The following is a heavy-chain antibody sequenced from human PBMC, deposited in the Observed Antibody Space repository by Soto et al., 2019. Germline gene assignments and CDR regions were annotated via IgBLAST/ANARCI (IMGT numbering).Heavy chain of an antibody. Sequence: QVQLVESGGGVVQPGKSLRLSCAASGFTFSSYGIHWVRQAPGKGLEWLGVIWYDGGNKYYADSVKGRFTLSRDNSMNTVLLRMNSLRAEDTAVYYCARERDEILHCSSTTCPGALAYWGQGSLVTVSS. D-gene: IGHD2-2*01. CDR1: GFTFSSYG. V-gene: IGHV3-33*01. CDR2: IWYDGGNK. J-gene: IGHJ4*02. CDR3: ARERDEILHCSSTTCPGALAY.